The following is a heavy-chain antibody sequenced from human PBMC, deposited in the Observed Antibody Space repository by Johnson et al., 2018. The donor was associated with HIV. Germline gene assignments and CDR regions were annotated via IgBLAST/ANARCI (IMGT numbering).Heavy chain of an antibody. J-gene: IGHJ3*01. V-gene: IGHV3-15*01. Sequence: VQLVESGGGVVQPGRSLRLSCAASGFTFSSYGMHWVRQAPGKGLEWVGHIKSKTDSGTRDYAAPVKGRFSISRDDSENTLYLQMNSQTAADTAVYYCVREHRADESFDLWGQGTMVTVSS. CDR1: GFTFSSYG. CDR3: VREHRADESFDL. D-gene: IGHD1-14*01. CDR2: IKSKTDSGTR.